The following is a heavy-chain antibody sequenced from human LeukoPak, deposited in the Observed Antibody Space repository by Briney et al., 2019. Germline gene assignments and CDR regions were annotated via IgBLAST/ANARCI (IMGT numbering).Heavy chain of an antibody. Sequence: ASVKVSCKVSGYTLTELSMHWVRQAPGKGLEWMGGFDPDDGETIYAQKFQGRVTMTEDTSTDTAYMELSSLRSEDTAVYYCATEDSGNYCGAFAFDIWGQGTMVTVSS. CDR3: ATEDSGNYCGAFAFDI. D-gene: IGHD3-22*01. CDR1: GYTLTELS. J-gene: IGHJ3*02. CDR2: FDPDDGET. V-gene: IGHV1-24*01.